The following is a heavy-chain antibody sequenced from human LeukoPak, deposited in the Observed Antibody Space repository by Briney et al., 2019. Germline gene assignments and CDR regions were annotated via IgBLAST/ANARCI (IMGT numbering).Heavy chain of an antibody. D-gene: IGHD6-19*01. Sequence: PSETLSLTCAVYGGSFSGYYWSWIRQPPGKGPEWIGEINHSGSTNYNPSLKSRVTISVDTSKNQFSLKLSSVTAADTAVYYCASLPGAVADFDYWGQGTLVTVSS. CDR1: GGSFSGYY. CDR2: INHSGST. V-gene: IGHV4-34*01. CDR3: ASLPGAVADFDY. J-gene: IGHJ4*02.